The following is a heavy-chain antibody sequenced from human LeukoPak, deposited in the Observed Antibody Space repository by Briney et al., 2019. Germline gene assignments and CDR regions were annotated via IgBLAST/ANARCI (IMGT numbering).Heavy chain of an antibody. CDR2: IYYSGST. CDR1: GGMPSYY. J-gene: IGHJ4*02. CDR3: ARRSSGIAARRDFDY. V-gene: IGHV4-39*01. D-gene: IGHD6-6*01. Sequence: SETLSLTCTVSGGMPSYYWSWIRQPPGKGLEWSGSIYYSGSTYYNPSLKTRVTISVDTSKNQSSLKLSSVTAADTAVYYCARRSSGIAARRDFDYWGQGTLVTVSS.